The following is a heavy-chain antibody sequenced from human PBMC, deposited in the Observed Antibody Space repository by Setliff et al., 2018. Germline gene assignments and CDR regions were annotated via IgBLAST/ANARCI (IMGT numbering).Heavy chain of an antibody. D-gene: IGHD2-2*01. CDR2: ISAYTGNT. J-gene: IGHJ4*02. CDR3: SRLVRYCTQTSCQRASGDDY. Sequence: GASVKVSCKASGYTFTNYAISWVRQAPGQGLEWMGWISAYTGNTYYAPRLQGRVTMTTDTSTTTAYLELRSLTSDDTAVYYCSRLVRYCTQTSCQRASGDDYWGQGTLVTV. V-gene: IGHV1-18*01. CDR1: GYTFTNYA.